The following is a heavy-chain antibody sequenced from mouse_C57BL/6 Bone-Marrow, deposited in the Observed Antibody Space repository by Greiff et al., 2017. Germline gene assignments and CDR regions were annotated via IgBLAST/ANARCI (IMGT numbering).Heavy chain of an antibody. CDR1: GFNIKDDY. V-gene: IGHV14-4*01. CDR3: TTLDYGSPFDV. CDR2: IDPENGDT. Sequence: VHVKQSGAELVRPGASVKLSCTASGFNIKDDYMHWVKQRPEQGLEWIGWIDPENGDTEYASKFQGKATITADTSSNTAYLQLSSLTSEDTAVYYCTTLDYGSPFDVWGKGTTVTVSA. D-gene: IGHD1-1*01. J-gene: IGHJ1*03.